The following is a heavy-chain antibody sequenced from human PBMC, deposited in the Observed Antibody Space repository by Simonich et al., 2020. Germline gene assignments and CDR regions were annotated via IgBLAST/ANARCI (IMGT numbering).Heavy chain of an antibody. CDR1: GFTFSSYS. V-gene: IGHV3-21*01. J-gene: IGHJ4*02. CDR2: ISSSSSYI. D-gene: IGHD5-18*01. CDR3: ARDVDTAMVFDY. Sequence: EVQLVESGGGLVKPGGSLRLSCAASGFTFSSYSMNWVRQAPGKGLEWFSSISSSSSYIYYADSVKGRFTISRDNAKNSLYLQMNSLRAEDTAVYYCARDVDTAMVFDYWGQGTLVTVSS.